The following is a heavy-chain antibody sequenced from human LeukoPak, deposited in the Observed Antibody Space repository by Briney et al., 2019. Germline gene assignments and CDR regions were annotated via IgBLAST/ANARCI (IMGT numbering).Heavy chain of an antibody. D-gene: IGHD2/OR15-2a*01. CDR1: GTYG. CDR2: INSDGSWT. J-gene: IGHJ4*02. V-gene: IGHV3-74*01. CDR3: VSFYETY. Sequence: GGPLDSPFEAPGTYGLTWVRKLPGRGLVWVSHINSDGSWTSYADSVKGRFTISKDNAKNTVYLQMNNLRVEDTAVYYCVSFYETYWGRGTLVTVSS.